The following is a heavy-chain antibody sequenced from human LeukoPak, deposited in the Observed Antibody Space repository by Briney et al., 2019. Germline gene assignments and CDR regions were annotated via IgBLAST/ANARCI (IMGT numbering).Heavy chain of an antibody. V-gene: IGHV4-59*12. CDR1: RGSMTGYY. Sequence: PSETLSLTCTVSRGSMTGYYWSWVRQPPGKGLECIGYIYYSGSTNYNPSLKSRVTISVDTSKNQFSLKLSSVTAADTAVYHCARVLSIVVVPGATFWFDPWGQGTLVTVSS. J-gene: IGHJ5*02. CDR2: IYYSGST. CDR3: ARVLSIVVVPGATFWFDP. D-gene: IGHD2-2*01.